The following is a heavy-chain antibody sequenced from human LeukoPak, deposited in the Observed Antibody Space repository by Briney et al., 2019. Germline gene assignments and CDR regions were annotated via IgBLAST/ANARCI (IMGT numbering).Heavy chain of an antibody. J-gene: IGHJ6*02. D-gene: IGHD2-2*01. V-gene: IGHV3-21*01. CDR1: GFTLSSYT. CDR2: ISSCSSYI. Sequence: GESLILSCAASGFTLSSYTMNWVRQAPGKGLEWVSSISSCSSYIYYADSVKGRFTISRDNAKNSLYLQMNSLRAEDTAVYYCAKGYCSSTGCYGYYYYGMDVWGQGTTVTVSS. CDR3: AKGYCSSTGCYGYYYYGMDV.